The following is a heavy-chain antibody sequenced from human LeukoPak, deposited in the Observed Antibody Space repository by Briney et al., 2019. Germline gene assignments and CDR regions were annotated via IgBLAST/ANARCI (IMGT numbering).Heavy chain of an antibody. J-gene: IGHJ6*02. CDR3: ARPQNSGYVSYGMDV. CDR2: INPSGGST. V-gene: IGHV1-46*01. Sequence: GASVKVSCKASGYTFTSYYMHWVRQAPGQGLEWMGIINPSGGSTSYAQKFQGRVTMTRDTSTSTVYMELSSLRSEDTAVYYCARPQNSGYVSYGMDVWGQGTTVTVSS. CDR1: GYTFTSYY. D-gene: IGHD5-12*01.